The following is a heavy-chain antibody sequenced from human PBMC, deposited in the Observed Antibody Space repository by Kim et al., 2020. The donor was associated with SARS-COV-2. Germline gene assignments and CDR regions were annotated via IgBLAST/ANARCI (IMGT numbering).Heavy chain of an antibody. D-gene: IGHD6-19*01. Sequence: SVKVSCKASGGTFSSYAISWVRQAPGQGLEWMGGIIPIFGTANYAQKFQGRVTITADESTSTAYMELSSLRSEDTAVYYCARNDRWIAVAGTPSLLRYYYGMDVWGQGTTVTVSS. CDR3: ARNDRWIAVAGTPSLLRYYYGMDV. CDR1: GGTFSSYA. J-gene: IGHJ6*02. CDR2: IIPIFGTA. V-gene: IGHV1-69*13.